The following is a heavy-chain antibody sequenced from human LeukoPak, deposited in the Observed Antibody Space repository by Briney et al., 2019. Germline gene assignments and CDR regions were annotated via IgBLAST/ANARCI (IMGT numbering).Heavy chain of an antibody. CDR3: AREAVTTGGFDI. Sequence: SQTLSLTCTVSGGSISSGGYYWSWIRQHPGKGLEWIGYIYYSGSTYYNPSLKSRVTISVDTSKNQFSLKLSSVTAADTAVYYCAREAVTTGGFDIWGQGTMVTGSS. V-gene: IGHV4-31*03. CDR1: GGSISSGGYY. J-gene: IGHJ3*02. CDR2: IYYSGST. D-gene: IGHD4-17*01.